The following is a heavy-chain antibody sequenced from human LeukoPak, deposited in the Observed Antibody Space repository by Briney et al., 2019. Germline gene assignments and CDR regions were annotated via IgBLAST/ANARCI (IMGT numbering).Heavy chain of an antibody. Sequence: ASVKVSCKASGYTFTSYDINWVRQATGQGLEWMGWMNPNSGNTGYAQKFQGRVTMTRNTSISTAYMELSSLRSEDTAVYYWARDYYYGSGSYYNVWGQGTLVTVSS. V-gene: IGHV1-8*01. J-gene: IGHJ4*02. CDR2: MNPNSGNT. CDR1: GYTFTSYD. D-gene: IGHD3-10*01. CDR3: ARDYYYGSGSYYNV.